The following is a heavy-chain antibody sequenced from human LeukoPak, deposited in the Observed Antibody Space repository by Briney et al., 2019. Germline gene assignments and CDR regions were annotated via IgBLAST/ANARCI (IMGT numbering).Heavy chain of an antibody. V-gene: IGHV3-21*01. Sequence: KPGGSLRLSCAPSGFTFSSYSMNWVRKAPGKGLEWVSSISSSSSYKYYADSVKGRFTITRDNAKNSLYLQMNSLRAEDTAVYYCATQYYDSSGYYPPWGQGTLVTVSS. CDR2: ISSSSSYK. CDR3: ATQYYDSSGYYPP. D-gene: IGHD3-22*01. CDR1: GFTFSSYS. J-gene: IGHJ5*02.